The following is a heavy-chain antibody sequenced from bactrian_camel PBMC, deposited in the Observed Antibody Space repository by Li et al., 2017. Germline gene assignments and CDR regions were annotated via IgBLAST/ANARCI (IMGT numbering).Heavy chain of an antibody. CDR1: GWPYSAYL. D-gene: IGHD6*01. Sequence: HVQLVESGGGAIRTGESLRLPCVVSGWPYSAYLMAWFRQIPGKEREGVAAINSDGLTTYADSVKGRSTISKDNAKDTLYLQMNSLKPEDTAMYYCAARGGQVAYGCSWYGVSVFGIRGQGTQVTVS. J-gene: IGHJ6*01. CDR2: INSDGLT. CDR3: AARGGQVAYGCSWYGVSVFGI. V-gene: IGHV3S53*01.